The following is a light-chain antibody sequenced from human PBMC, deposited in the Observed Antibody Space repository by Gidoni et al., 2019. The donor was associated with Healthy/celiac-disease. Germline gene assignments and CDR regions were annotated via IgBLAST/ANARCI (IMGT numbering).Light chain of an antibody. Sequence: AIRMTQSPSSFSAATGDRVTITCRASQGISSYLAWYQQKPGKAPKLLIYAASTLQSVVPSRFSGSGSGTYFTLTISCLQSEDFATYYCQQYYSYPLTFGGGTKVEIK. V-gene: IGKV1-8*01. J-gene: IGKJ4*01. CDR1: QGISSY. CDR2: AAS. CDR3: QQYYSYPLT.